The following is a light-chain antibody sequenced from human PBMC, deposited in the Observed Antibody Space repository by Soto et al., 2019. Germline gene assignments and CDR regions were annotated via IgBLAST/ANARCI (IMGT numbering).Light chain of an antibody. Sequence: AILMTQSPSSFSASTGDKVTITCRASQPISSYLAWYQQKPGRAPKVLIYATSTLQSGVPSRFSGSVSGTDFTLTINILQSEDFASYYCHQYYGYPYTFGQGTKLEI. CDR2: ATS. CDR1: QPISSY. CDR3: HQYYGYPYT. V-gene: IGKV1-8*01. J-gene: IGKJ2*01.